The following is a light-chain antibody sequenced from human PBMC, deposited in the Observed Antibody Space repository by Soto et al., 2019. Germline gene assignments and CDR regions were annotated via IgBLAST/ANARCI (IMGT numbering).Light chain of an antibody. CDR3: QQYNNWPPLT. Sequence: EIVMTQSPATLSVSPGERATLSCRASQSVSSNLAWYQQKPGQAPRLLIYGASTRATGIPDRFSGSGSGTEFTLTSSSLQSEDLEVYYCQQYNNWPPLTFGGGTKVEIK. CDR1: QSVSSN. J-gene: IGKJ4*01. V-gene: IGKV3-15*01. CDR2: GAS.